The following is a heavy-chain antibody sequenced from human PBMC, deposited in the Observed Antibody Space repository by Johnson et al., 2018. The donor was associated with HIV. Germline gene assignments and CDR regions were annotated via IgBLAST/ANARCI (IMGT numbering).Heavy chain of an antibody. Sequence: VQLVESGGGLIQPGGSLRLSCAASGFTVSSNYMSWVRQAPGKGLAWVSVMYSSGSTYYADPVQGRYTISRETSKNTLYLKMNSLRAEYTAVYYCARDRMGSVGYGGNRVNDAFDIWGQGTMVTVSS. CDR3: ARDRMGSVGYGGNRVNDAFDI. D-gene: IGHD4-23*01. V-gene: IGHV3-53*01. CDR2: MYSSGST. J-gene: IGHJ3*02. CDR1: GFTVSSNY.